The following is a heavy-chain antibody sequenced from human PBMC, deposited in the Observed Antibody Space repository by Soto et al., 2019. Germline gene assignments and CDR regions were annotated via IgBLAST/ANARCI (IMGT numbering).Heavy chain of an antibody. CDR1: GYTFTGYY. CDR3: AILVTGGSFDAFDI. D-gene: IGHD3-9*01. V-gene: IGHV1-2*04. Sequence: ASVKVSCKASGYTFTGYYMHWVRQAPGQGLEWMGWINPNSGGTNYAQKFQGWVTMTRDTSISTAYMELSRLRSDDTAVYYCAILVTGGSFDAFDIWGQGTMVTVSS. CDR2: INPNSGGT. J-gene: IGHJ3*02.